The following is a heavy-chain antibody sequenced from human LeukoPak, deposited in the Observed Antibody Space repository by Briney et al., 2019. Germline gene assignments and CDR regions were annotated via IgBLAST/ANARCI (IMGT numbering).Heavy chain of an antibody. CDR1: GYTFTSYG. J-gene: IGHJ6*03. V-gene: IGHV1-18*01. CDR2: ISAYNGNT. CDR3: ARFVVVRGPMEYYYYYMDV. D-gene: IGHD2-2*01. Sequence: ASVKVSCKASGYTFTSYGISWVRQAPGQGLEWMGWISAYNGNTNYAQKLQGRVTMTTDTSTSTAYMELRSLRSDDTAVFFCARFVVVRGPMEYYYYYMDVWGRGTTVIVSS.